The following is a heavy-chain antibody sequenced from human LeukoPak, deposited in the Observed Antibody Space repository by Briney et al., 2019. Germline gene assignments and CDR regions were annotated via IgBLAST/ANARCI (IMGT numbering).Heavy chain of an antibody. V-gene: IGHV4-59*01. D-gene: IGHD6-19*01. CDR1: GDSTSSYY. CDR3: ARDYSGYRSGWFDP. J-gene: IGHJ5*02. Sequence: PSETLSLTCTVSGDSTSSYYWSWIRQPPGKGLEWIGYIYYSGSTNYNPSLKSRVSISVETTTNQFSLKLSSVTAADTAVYYCARDYSGYRSGWFDPWGQGTLVTVSS. CDR2: IYYSGST.